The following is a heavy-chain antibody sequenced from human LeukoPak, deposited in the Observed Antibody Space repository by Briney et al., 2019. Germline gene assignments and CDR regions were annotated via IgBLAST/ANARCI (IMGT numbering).Heavy chain of an antibody. CDR2: INHSGST. CDR3: GRGSGRVSKVHYMDV. CDR1: GGSFSGYY. J-gene: IGHJ6*03. D-gene: IGHD6-19*01. V-gene: IGHV4-34*01. Sequence: PSETLSLTCAVYGGSFSGYYWSWIRQPPGKGLEWIGEINHSGSTNYNPSLKSRVTISVDTSKNQFSLRLNSVTAADTAVYYCGRGSGRVSKVHYMDVWGKGTTVTVSS.